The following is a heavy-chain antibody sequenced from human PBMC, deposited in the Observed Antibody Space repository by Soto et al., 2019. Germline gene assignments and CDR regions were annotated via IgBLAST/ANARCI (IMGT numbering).Heavy chain of an antibody. CDR2: INGGGGST. Sequence: EVQLLESGGGLVQPGGSLRLSCAASGFTFSNYAMSWVRQAPGKGLERVSSINGGGGSTYYADSVKGRFTISRDNSKNTLYLQMNSLRVEDTAVYYCAKDQRGYTSTARIDYWGQGTLVTVSS. V-gene: IGHV3-23*01. J-gene: IGHJ4*02. CDR3: AKDQRGYTSTARIDY. CDR1: GFTFSNYA. D-gene: IGHD6-13*01.